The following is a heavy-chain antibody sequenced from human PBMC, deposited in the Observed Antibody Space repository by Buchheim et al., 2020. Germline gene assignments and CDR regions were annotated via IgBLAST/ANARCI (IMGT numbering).Heavy chain of an antibody. Sequence: QVQLQESGPGLVKPSETLSLTCTVSGGSISSYYWSWIRQPPGKGLEWIGYIYYSGSTNYNPSLKSRVTISVDTSKNQFSLKLSSVPAADTAVYYCAPMLAAPGVWSFDYWGRGTL. CDR1: GGSISSYY. V-gene: IGHV4-59*01. D-gene: IGHD6-6*01. J-gene: IGHJ4*02. CDR3: APMLAAPGVWSFDY. CDR2: IYYSGST.